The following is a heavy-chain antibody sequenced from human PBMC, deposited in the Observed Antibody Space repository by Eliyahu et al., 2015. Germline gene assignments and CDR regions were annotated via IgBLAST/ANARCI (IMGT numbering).Heavy chain of an antibody. Sequence: QLVESGGGLVEPGGSLRLSCEASGFXFRYLGMNWVRRAPGRGLEGVAHIHSRGTYIYYDDAVKGRFTISRDNAKESLYLEMSSLRAEDTAIYFCAKVNGYDPYYYHAMDVWGKGTTVTVSS. CDR2: IHSRGTYI. J-gene: IGHJ6*03. D-gene: IGHD5-12*01. CDR3: AKVNGYDPYYYHAMDV. V-gene: IGHV3-21*02. CDR1: GFXFRYLG.